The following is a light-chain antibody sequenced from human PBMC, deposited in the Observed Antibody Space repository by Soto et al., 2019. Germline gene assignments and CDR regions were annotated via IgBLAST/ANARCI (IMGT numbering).Light chain of an antibody. V-gene: IGLV2-14*01. J-gene: IGLJ1*01. CDR1: SSDVGGYNY. CDR2: DVS. CDR3: SSYTSSSTYV. Sequence: ALTRPASVSGSPGQSITISCTGTSSDVGGYNYVSWYQQHPGKAPKLMIYDVSNRPSGVSNRFSGSKSGNTASLTISGLQAEDEADYYCSSYTSSSTYVFGTGTKLTVL.